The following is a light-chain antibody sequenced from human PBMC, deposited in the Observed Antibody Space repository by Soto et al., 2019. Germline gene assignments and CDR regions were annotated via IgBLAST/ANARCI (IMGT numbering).Light chain of an antibody. CDR1: QNILSN. V-gene: IGKV3-15*01. CDR3: QQYNKWPPIT. J-gene: IGKJ5*01. CDR2: GAS. Sequence: EIVMTQSPATLSVSPGERATLSCRASQNILSNLAWYQQKPGQAPRLLIYGASTRATGIPARFSGSGSGTEFTLTISSLQSEDFAVYYCQQYNKWPPITFGQGTRLEIK.